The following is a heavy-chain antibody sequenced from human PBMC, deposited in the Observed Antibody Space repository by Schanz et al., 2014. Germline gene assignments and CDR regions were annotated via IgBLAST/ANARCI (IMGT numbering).Heavy chain of an antibody. CDR1: GFIFSNYG. Sequence: VQLVESGGGLVQPGGSLRLSCGGSGFIFSNYGMHWVRQPPGKGLEWVALISNDGSIKYYADSVEGRFTISRDRFQNTLYLRMSSLRAEDTAVYYCARPRFDYGEVDYWGQGTLVTVSS. D-gene: IGHD4-17*01. J-gene: IGHJ4*02. V-gene: IGHV3-30*03. CDR2: ISNDGSIK. CDR3: ARPRFDYGEVDY.